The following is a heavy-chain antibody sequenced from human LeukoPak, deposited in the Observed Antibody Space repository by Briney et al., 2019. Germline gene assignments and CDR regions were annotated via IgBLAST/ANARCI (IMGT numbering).Heavy chain of an antibody. D-gene: IGHD6-19*01. J-gene: IGHJ5*02. Sequence: SDTLSLTCTLSCRSISSYYWSWIRQPPGKGLEFIVYIYTSGSTKYNPSLKSRVTISVDPSKNQFSLKLSSVTAADTAVYYCARQSRSGWYPNLFDPWGQGTLVTVSS. CDR2: IYTSGST. CDR3: ARQSRSGWYPNLFDP. V-gene: IGHV4-4*09. CDR1: CRSISSYY.